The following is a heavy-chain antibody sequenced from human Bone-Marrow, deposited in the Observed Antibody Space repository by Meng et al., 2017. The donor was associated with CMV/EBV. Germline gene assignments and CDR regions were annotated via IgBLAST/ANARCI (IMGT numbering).Heavy chain of an antibody. CDR3: ARSNFTYYYDSSGYYLFDY. V-gene: IGHV4-39*01. J-gene: IGHJ4*02. D-gene: IGHD3-22*01. CDR1: GGSISSSSYY. CDR2: IYYSGST. Sequence: SETLSLTCTVSGGSISSSSYYWGWIRQPPGKGLEWIVCIYYSGSTYYNPSLNSRVTISVDTSKNQFSLKLSSVTAADTAVYYCARSNFTYYYDSSGYYLFDYWGQGTLVTVSS.